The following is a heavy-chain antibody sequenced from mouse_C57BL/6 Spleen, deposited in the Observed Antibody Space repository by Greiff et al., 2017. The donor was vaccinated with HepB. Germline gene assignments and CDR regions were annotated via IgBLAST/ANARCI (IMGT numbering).Heavy chain of an antibody. Sequence: QVQLQQPGAELVMPGASVKLSCKASGYTFTSYWMHWVKQRPGQGLEWIGEIDPSDSYTNYNQKFKGKSTLTVDKSSSTAYMQLSSLTSADSAVYYCARSSWYFDVWGTGTTVTVSS. CDR2: IDPSDSYT. V-gene: IGHV1-69*01. CDR3: ARSSWYFDV. CDR1: GYTFTSYW. J-gene: IGHJ1*03.